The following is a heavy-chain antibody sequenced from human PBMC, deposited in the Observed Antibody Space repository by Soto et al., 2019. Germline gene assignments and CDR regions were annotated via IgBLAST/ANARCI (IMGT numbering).Heavy chain of an antibody. V-gene: IGHV3-43*01. Sequence: GGSLRLSCAASGFTFDDYTMHWVRQAPGKGLEWVSLISWDGGSTYYADSVKGRFTISRDNSKNSLYLQMNSLRTEDTALYYCAKTPRYSSSWYVFWFDPWGQGTLVTVSS. D-gene: IGHD6-13*01. CDR2: ISWDGGST. CDR3: AKTPRYSSSWYVFWFDP. CDR1: GFTFDDYT. J-gene: IGHJ5*02.